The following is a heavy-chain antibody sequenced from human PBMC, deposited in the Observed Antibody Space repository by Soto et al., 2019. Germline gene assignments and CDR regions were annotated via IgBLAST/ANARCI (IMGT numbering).Heavy chain of an antibody. V-gene: IGHV3-74*01. J-gene: IGHJ4*02. CDR2: INSDGSRT. CDR1: GFTFSSYW. D-gene: IGHD3-22*01. Sequence: EVQLVESGGGIVQPGGSLRLSCAASGFTFSSYWMHWVRQAPGKGLVWVSRINSDGSRTSYADSAKGRFTICRDNAKSTVQLQMNSLRAENTAVYYCARGDGDYYDGNGYLGRHWGQGALVTVSS. CDR3: ARGDGDYYDGNGYLGRH.